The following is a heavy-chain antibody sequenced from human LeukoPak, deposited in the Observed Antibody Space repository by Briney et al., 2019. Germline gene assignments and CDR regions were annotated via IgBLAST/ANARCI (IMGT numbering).Heavy chain of an antibody. Sequence: ASVKVSCKASGYTFTSYAMHWVRQAPGQRLEWMGWINAGNGNTKYSQKFQGRVTITRDTSASTAYMELSSLRSEDTAVYYCARGARGYSYGKGFDYWGQGTLVTVSS. CDR1: GYTFTSYA. V-gene: IGHV1-3*01. J-gene: IGHJ4*02. CDR3: ARGARGYSYGKGFDY. D-gene: IGHD5-18*01. CDR2: INAGNGNT.